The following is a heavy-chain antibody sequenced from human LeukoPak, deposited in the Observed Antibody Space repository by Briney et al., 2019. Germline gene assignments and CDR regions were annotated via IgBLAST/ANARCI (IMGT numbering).Heavy chain of an antibody. CDR3: AKPARTDYTDY. J-gene: IGHJ4*02. Sequence: GGSLRLSCAASGFTFSSYAMNWVRQAPGKGLEWVSGINGSGGSTYYAGSVKGRFTISRDNSKNTLYLQMNSLRAEDTAVYYCAKPARTDYTDYWGQRTLVTVSS. D-gene: IGHD1-14*01. CDR2: INGSGGST. V-gene: IGHV3-23*01. CDR1: GFTFSSYA.